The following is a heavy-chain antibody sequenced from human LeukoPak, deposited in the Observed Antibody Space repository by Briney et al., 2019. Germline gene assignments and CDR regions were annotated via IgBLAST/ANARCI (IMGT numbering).Heavy chain of an antibody. V-gene: IGHV4-34*01. J-gene: IGHJ4*02. CDR3: ARGLPRGYSYGLDY. CDR1: GGSFSGYY. Sequence: PSETLSLTCAVYGGSFSGYYWSWIRQPPGKGLEWIGEINHSGSTNYNPSLKSRVTISVDTSKNQFSLKLSSVTAADTAVYYCARGLPRGYSYGLDYWGQGTLVTVSS. D-gene: IGHD5-18*01. CDR2: INHSGST.